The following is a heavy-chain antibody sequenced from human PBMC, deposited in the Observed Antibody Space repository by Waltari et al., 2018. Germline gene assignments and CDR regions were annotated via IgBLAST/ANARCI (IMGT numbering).Heavy chain of an antibody. CDR3: AREGIAVAGTTFDI. CDR1: GYTFTGYY. D-gene: IGHD6-19*01. J-gene: IGHJ3*02. Sequence: QVQLVQSGAEVKKPGASVKVSCKASGYTFTGYYMHWVRQAPGQGLEWMGWINPNSGGTNYAKKFQGRVTMTRDTSISTAYMELSRLRSDDTAVYYCAREGIAVAGTTFDIWGQGTMVTVSS. V-gene: IGHV1-2*02. CDR2: INPNSGGT.